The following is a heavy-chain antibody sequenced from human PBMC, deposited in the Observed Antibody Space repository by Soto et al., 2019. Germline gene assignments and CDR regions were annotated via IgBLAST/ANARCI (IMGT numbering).Heavy chain of an antibody. CDR3: AKEVDVGSTMIDY. CDR1: GFTFTRYP. D-gene: IGHD3-22*01. Sequence: EVQLLESGGGLVQPGGSLRLSCAASGFTFTRYPMSWVRQAPGKGLEWVSGISPSGAATYFADSVKGRFTISRDNSKSTVPLQMNNLRAEDTAVYYCAKEVDVGSTMIDYWGQGTLVTVSS. V-gene: IGHV3-23*01. J-gene: IGHJ4*02. CDR2: ISPSGAAT.